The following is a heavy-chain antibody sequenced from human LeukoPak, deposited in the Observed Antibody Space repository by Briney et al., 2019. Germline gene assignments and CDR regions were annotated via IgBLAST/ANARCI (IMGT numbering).Heavy chain of an antibody. D-gene: IGHD3/OR15-3a*01. Sequence: GASVKVSCKASGYTFTSYGISWVRQAPGQGLEWMGWINANSGDTNYAQKFQGRVTMTRDTSISTAYMELSRLRSDDTAVYYCARVFGRVTIYFDYWGQGTLVTVSS. CDR1: GYTFTSYG. V-gene: IGHV1-2*02. CDR3: ARVFGRVTIYFDY. CDR2: INANSGDT. J-gene: IGHJ4*02.